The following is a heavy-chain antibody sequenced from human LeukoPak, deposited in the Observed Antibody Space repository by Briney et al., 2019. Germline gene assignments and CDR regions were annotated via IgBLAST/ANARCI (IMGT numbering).Heavy chain of an antibody. D-gene: IGHD5-18*01. V-gene: IGHV4-59*01. CDR1: GGSISSYY. CDR3: ARDGYSYGGDAFDI. CDR2: IYYSGST. J-gene: IGHJ3*02. Sequence: SETLSLTCTVSGGSISSYYWSWIRQPPGKGLEWIGYIYYSGSTNYNPSLKSRFTISVDTSKNQFSLKLSSVTAADTAVYYCARDGYSYGGDAFDIWGQGTMVTVSS.